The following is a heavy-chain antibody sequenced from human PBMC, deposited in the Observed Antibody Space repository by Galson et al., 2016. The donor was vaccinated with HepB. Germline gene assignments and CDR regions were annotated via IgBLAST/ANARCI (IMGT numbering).Heavy chain of an antibody. CDR1: GGSISRSSYF. D-gene: IGHD2-15*01. J-gene: IGHJ6*02. CDR3: ARGRDSNMVGYYYGLDV. CDR2: IYYSGIT. V-gene: IGHV4-39*07. Sequence: SETLSLTCTVSGGSISRSSYFWAWIRQPPGKGLEWIGSIYYSGITYYNPSLKSRVTISVDKSRNQFSLRLNSVSAADTAVYFCARGRDSNMVGYYYGLDVWGQGTTVTVSS.